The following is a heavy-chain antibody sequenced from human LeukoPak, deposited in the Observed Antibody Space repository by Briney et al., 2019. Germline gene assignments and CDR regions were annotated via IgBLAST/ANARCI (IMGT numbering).Heavy chain of an antibody. J-gene: IGHJ4*02. V-gene: IGHV4-39*07. CDR2: INHSGST. CDR3: ARGLVGLTYDY. Sequence: PSETLSLTCSASGGSIGSITYYWAWIRQPPGKGLEWIGEINHSGSTNYNPSLKSRVTISVDTSKNQFSLKLSSVTAADTAVYYCARGLVGLTYDYWGQGTLVTVSS. CDR1: GGSIGSITYY. D-gene: IGHD6-6*01.